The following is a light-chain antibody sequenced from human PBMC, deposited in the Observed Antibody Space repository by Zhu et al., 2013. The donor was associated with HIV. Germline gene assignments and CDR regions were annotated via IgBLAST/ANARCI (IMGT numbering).Light chain of an antibody. CDR3: QQYNNWPQT. CDR1: QSVSNN. Sequence: EIVMTQSPATLSVSPGERATLSCRASQSVSNNLAWYQQRPGQAPRLLVYGASTRATGIPARFSGSGSDTEFTLTISSLQSEDFAVYSCQQYNNWPQTFGQGTKVEIK. CDR2: GAS. V-gene: IGKV3-15*01. J-gene: IGKJ1*01.